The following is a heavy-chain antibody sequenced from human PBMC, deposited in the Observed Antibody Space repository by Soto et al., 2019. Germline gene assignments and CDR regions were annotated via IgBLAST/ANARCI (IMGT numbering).Heavy chain of an antibody. V-gene: IGHV4-59*01. CDR3: ARGSGGLDAFDI. J-gene: IGHJ3*02. Sequence: SETLSLTCTVSGGSISGYYWSWIRQPPGKGLEWIGYIYYSGSTNYNPSLKSRVTLSVDTSKNQFSLKLASVTAADTAVYYCARGSGGLDAFDIWGQGTMVTVS. CDR1: GGSISGYY. CDR2: IYYSGST.